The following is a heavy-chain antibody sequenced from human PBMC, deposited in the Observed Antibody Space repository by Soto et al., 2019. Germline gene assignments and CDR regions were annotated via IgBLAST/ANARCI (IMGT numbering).Heavy chain of an antibody. V-gene: IGHV1-3*01. CDR2: INADNGDT. D-gene: IGHD3-3*01. CDR3: ARDWVPLVGEVIPHCLDP. CDR1: GYSFVSHS. Sequence: QVQLVQSGAEVKKPGASVKVSCKTSGYSFVSHSIHWVRQAPGQRLEWMGWINADNGDTKYSLKFQGRVTFARDTSASTAYMELSSLRFEDTAVYYCARDWVPLVGEVIPHCLDPWGQGTLVTVSS. J-gene: IGHJ5*02.